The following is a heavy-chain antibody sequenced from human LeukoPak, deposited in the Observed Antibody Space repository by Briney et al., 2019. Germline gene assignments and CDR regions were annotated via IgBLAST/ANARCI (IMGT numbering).Heavy chain of an antibody. V-gene: IGHV3-48*04. CDR3: ASGMRVGPNI. J-gene: IGHJ4*02. CDR2: ISSSSDTI. Sequence: GGPLRLPCAASGFHFGPLLMNWVGQAPGKGREWVSYISSSSDTIYYADSVKGRFTISRDNAKNSLYLQMNSLRAEDTAVYYCASGMRVGPNIWGQGTLVTVSS. D-gene: IGHD1-26*01. CDR1: GFHFGPLL.